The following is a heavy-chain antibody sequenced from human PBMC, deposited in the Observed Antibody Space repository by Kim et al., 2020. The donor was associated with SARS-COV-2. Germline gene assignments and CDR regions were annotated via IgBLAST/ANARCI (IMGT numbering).Heavy chain of an antibody. D-gene: IGHD6-6*01. Sequence: ASVKVSCKTSGYTFTNYAIHWVRQAPGQGLEWLGWISTGNGNARYSLKFQARVTITRDTSASTVYMELSSLRSEDTAVYYCAKDQYGTGDGWFDPWGQGTQVTVSS. CDR3: AKDQYGTGDGWFDP. CDR1: GYTFTNYA. CDR2: ISTGNGNA. J-gene: IGHJ5*02. V-gene: IGHV1-3*04.